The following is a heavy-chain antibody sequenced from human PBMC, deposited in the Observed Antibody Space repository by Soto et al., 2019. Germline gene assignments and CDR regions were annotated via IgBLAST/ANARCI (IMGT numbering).Heavy chain of an antibody. Sequence: GGSLRLSCAASGFTFSNAWMNWVRQAPGKGLEWVGRIKSKTDGGTTDYAAPVKGRFTISRDDSKNTLYLQMNSLKTEDTAVYYCTTDPEGPVVALPEVEWLVHHTGGQGTLVTVSS. D-gene: IGHD6-19*01. CDR2: IKSKTDGGTT. CDR3: TTDPEGPVVALPEVEWLVHHT. V-gene: IGHV3-15*07. J-gene: IGHJ4*02. CDR1: GFTFSNAW.